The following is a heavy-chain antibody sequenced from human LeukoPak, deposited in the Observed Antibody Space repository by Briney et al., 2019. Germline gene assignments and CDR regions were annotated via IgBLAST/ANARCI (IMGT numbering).Heavy chain of an antibody. J-gene: IGHJ6*03. CDR2: ISSSSSYI. CDR3: ARLDGNYVDYYYMDV. D-gene: IGHD1-7*01. V-gene: IGHV3-21*01. Sequence: TGGSLRLSCAASGFTFSSYSMNWVRQAPGKGLEWVSSISSSSSYIYYADSVKGRFTISRDNAKNSLYLQMNSLRAEDTAVYYCARLDGNYVDYYYMDVWGKGTTVTVSS. CDR1: GFTFSSYS.